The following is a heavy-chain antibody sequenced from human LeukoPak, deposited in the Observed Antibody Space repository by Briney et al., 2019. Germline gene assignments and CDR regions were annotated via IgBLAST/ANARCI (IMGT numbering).Heavy chain of an antibody. D-gene: IGHD1-7*01. CDR2: VDPADGEA. V-gene: IGHV1-69-2*01. J-gene: IGHJ4*02. CDR1: GYTFTDYY. Sequence: ASVKVSCKASGYTFTDYYMHWVQQAPGKGLEWMGRVDPADGEAAYAEKFQGRVTITADPSRATAYMELSSLRSEDTAVYYCAREDWNSYFDYWGQGTLVTVSS. CDR3: AREDWNSYFDY.